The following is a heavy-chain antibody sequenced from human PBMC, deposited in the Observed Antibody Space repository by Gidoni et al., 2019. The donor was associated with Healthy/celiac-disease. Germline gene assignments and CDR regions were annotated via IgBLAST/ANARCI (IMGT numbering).Heavy chain of an antibody. CDR3: ARLSAVVPAARGGDLAEH. J-gene: IGHJ1*01. CDR2: IYYSGST. D-gene: IGHD2-2*01. CDR1: GGSLSSSSYY. Sequence: QLQLQASGPGLVKPSETLSLTCTVSGGSLSSSSYYWGWIRQPPGKGLEWIGSIYYSGSTYYNPSLKSRVTISVDTSKNQFSLKLSSVTAADTAVYYCARLSAVVPAARGGDLAEHWGQGTLVTVSS. V-gene: IGHV4-39*01.